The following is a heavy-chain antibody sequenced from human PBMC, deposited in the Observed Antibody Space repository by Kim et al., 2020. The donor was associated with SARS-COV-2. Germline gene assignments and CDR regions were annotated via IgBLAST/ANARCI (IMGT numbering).Heavy chain of an antibody. J-gene: IGHJ3*02. CDR1: GGSISSSSYY. Sequence: SETLSLTCTVSGGSISSSSYYWGWIRQPPGKGLELIGSIYYSGSTYYNPSLKSRVTISVDTSKNQFSLKLSSVTAADTAVYYCARQRKQWLVQDAFDIWGQGTMVTVSS. D-gene: IGHD6-19*01. V-gene: IGHV4-39*01. CDR2: IYYSGST. CDR3: ARQRKQWLVQDAFDI.